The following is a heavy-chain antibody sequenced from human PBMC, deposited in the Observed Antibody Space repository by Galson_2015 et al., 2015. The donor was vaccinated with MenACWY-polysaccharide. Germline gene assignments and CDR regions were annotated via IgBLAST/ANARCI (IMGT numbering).Heavy chain of an antibody. J-gene: IGHJ4*02. CDR3: ARDSGWTYSSSWYFDY. D-gene: IGHD6-13*01. CDR2: VYYRGNT. Sequence: EWIGTVYYRGNTHYNPSLKSRVTISVDTSKNQFSLRLSSVTAADTAVYYCARDSGWTYSSSWYFDYWGQGALVTVSS. V-gene: IGHV4-30-2*05.